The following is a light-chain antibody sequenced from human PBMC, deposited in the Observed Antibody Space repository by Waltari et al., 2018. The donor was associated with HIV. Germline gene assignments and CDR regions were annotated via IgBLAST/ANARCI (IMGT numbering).Light chain of an antibody. CDR1: NSGGKS. Sequence: SYVLTPPPSVSVAPGKTARITCEGDNSGGKSVHWYQHKAGHAPVLVIYYDNDRPSGIPERCSGFNSGNTATLTISGVEAGDEADYYCQVWDSSSNHVVFGGGTKLTAL. J-gene: IGLJ3*02. CDR2: YDN. V-gene: IGLV3-21*04. CDR3: QVWDSSSNHVV.